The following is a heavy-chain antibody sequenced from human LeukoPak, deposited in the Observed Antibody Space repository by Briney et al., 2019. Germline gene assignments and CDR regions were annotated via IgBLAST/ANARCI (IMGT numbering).Heavy chain of an antibody. V-gene: IGHV3-48*03. CDR3: ARRPDSGSYYPPSYYFDY. D-gene: IGHD3-10*01. Sequence: GGSLRLSCAASGFTFSSYEMNWVRQAPGKGLEWVSYISSSGSTIYYADSVKGRFTISRDNAKNSLYLQMNSLRAEDTAVYYCARRPDSGSYYPPSYYFDYWGQGTLVTVSS. CDR1: GFTFSSYE. J-gene: IGHJ4*02. CDR2: ISSSGSTI.